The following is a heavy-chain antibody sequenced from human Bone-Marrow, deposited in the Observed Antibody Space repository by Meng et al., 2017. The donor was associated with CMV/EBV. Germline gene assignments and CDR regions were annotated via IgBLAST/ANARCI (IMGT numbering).Heavy chain of an antibody. CDR3: ARRYYFDY. V-gene: IGHV1-2*02. J-gene: IGHJ4*02. Sequence: ASVKVSCKASGYTFTGYYMHWVRQAPGQGLEWMGWINPNSGGTNYAQKFQGRVTMTRDTSASTVYMELSSLTSDDTAIYYCARRYYFDYWGQGTRVTVSS. CDR1: GYTFTGYY. CDR2: INPNSGGT.